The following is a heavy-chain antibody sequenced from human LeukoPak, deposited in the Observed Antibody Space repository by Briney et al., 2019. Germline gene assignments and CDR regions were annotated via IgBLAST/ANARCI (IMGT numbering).Heavy chain of an antibody. CDR2: IYYSGST. CDR1: GGSISSYY. J-gene: IGHJ4*02. V-gene: IGHV4-59*12. CDR3: ARRPVTYDSSGYYEGAFDY. D-gene: IGHD3-22*01. Sequence: SETLSLTCTVSGGSISSYYWSWIRQPPGKGLEWIGYIYYSGSTNYNPSLKSRVTISGDTSKNQFSLKLSSVTAADTAVYYCARRPVTYDSSGYYEGAFDYWGQGTLVTVSS.